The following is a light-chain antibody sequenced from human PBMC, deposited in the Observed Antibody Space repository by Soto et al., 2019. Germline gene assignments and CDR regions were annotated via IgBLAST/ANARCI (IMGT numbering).Light chain of an antibody. CDR1: SSDVGGYNF. J-gene: IGLJ1*01. CDR2: EVS. CDR3: SSYTSSNTLEV. V-gene: IGLV2-14*01. Sequence: QSVLTQPASVSGSPGQSVTISCTGTSSDVGGYNFVSWCRQLPGEAPKLILYEVSYRPSGVSSRFSGSKSGNTASLTISGLQAEDEADYYCSSYTSSNTLEVFGVGTKVNGL.